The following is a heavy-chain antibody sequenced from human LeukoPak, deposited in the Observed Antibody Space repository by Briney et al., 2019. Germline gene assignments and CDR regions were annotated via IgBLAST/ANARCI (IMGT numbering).Heavy chain of an antibody. V-gene: IGHV3-30-3*01. CDR3: ARSRSSMVRGVSPF. CDR2: ISYDGSNK. Sequence: GGSLRLSCAASGFTFSSYAMHWVRQAPGKGLEWVAVISYDGSNKYYADSVKGRFTISRDNSKNTLYLQMNSLRAEDTAVYYCARSRSSMVRGVSPFWGQGTLVTVSS. CDR1: GFTFSSYA. D-gene: IGHD3-10*01. J-gene: IGHJ4*02.